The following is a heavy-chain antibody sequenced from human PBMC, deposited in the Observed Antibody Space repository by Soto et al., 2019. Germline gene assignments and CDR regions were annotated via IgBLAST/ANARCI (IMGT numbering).Heavy chain of an antibody. Sequence: EVQVVESGGDLVEPGGSLRLSCVTSGFMFSSAWMSWVRQAPGKGLEWVARIKSTKDGGARDYAAPVNGRFSISRGDSKSTVYLQMNSLRAEDTALYYCVEGWNDFWGQGTLVTVSS. V-gene: IGHV3-15*01. CDR3: VEGWNDF. J-gene: IGHJ4*02. CDR2: IKSTKDGGAR. CDR1: GFMFSSAW. D-gene: IGHD1-1*01.